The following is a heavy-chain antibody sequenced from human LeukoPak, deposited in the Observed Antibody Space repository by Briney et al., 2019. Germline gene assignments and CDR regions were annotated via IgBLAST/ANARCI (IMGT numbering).Heavy chain of an antibody. CDR1: GGTFSSYT. V-gene: IGHV1-69*02. D-gene: IGHD5-18*01. J-gene: IGHJ4*02. Sequence: GASVKVSCKASGGTFSSYTISWVRQAPGQGLEWMGRIITILGIANYAQKFQGRVTITADKSTSTAYMELSSLRSEDTAVYYCARVVDTAMVDYWGQGTLVTVSS. CDR2: IITILGIA. CDR3: ARVVDTAMVDY.